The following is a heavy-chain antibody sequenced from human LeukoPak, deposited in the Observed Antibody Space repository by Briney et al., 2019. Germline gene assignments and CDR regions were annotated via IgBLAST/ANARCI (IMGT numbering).Heavy chain of an antibody. CDR2: INPSGGST. Sequence: ASVKVSCKASGYTFTSYYMHWVRQAPGQGLEWMGIINPSGGSTSYAQKFQGRVTMTRDMSTSTVYMELSSLRAEDTAVYYCASTAARGGDYYYYYMDVWGKGTTVTVSS. CDR1: GYTFTSYY. D-gene: IGHD6-6*01. V-gene: IGHV1-46*01. J-gene: IGHJ6*03. CDR3: ASTAARGGDYYYYYMDV.